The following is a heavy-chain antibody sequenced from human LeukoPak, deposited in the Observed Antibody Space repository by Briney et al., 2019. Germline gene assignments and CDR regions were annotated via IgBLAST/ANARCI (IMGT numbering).Heavy chain of an antibody. CDR2: ISWNSGSI. V-gene: IGHV3-9*01. D-gene: IGHD6-13*01. J-gene: IGHJ4*02. CDR3: AKSHRGYSSSSPPGY. Sequence: GGSLRLSCAASGFTVSSNYMSWVRQAPGKGLEWVSGISWNSGSIGYADSVKGRFTISRDNAKNSLYLQMNSLRAEDTALYYCAKSHRGYSSSSPPGYWGQGTLVTVSS. CDR1: GFTVSSNY.